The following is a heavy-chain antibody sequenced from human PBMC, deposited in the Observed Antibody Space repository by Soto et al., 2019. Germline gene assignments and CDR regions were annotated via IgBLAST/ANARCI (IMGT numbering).Heavy chain of an antibody. J-gene: IGHJ6*03. CDR1: DRSFRDLY. Sequence: SETLSLTYAVFDRSFRDLYCRCILQPQRKGLEWIGEINHSGSTTYTPSLKSRVTISVDTSKNQFSLKLSSVTAADTAVYYCATCIAARPGYYYYMDVWGKGTTVTVSS. D-gene: IGHD6-6*01. V-gene: IGHV4-34*01. CDR2: INHSGST. CDR3: ATCIAARPGYYYYMDV.